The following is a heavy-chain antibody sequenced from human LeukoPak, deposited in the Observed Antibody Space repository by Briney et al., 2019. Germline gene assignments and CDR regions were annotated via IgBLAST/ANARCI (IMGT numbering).Heavy chain of an antibody. Sequence: GGSLRLSCAASGFTFSNYGMHWVRQAPGKGLEWVAFIRFDESDKYYADSVKGRFTISRDNSKNTLYLQMNSLRAEDTAVYYCASYDFWSGYLTYWGQGTLVTVSS. CDR3: ASYDFWSGYLTY. V-gene: IGHV3-30*02. D-gene: IGHD3-3*01. CDR2: IRFDESDK. J-gene: IGHJ4*02. CDR1: GFTFSNYG.